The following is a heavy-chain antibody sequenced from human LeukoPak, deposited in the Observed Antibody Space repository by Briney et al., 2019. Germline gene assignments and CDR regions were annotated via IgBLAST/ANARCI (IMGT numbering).Heavy chain of an antibody. J-gene: IGHJ4*02. CDR2: INAGTAYT. CDR1: GYTFTTYA. Sequence: ASVKVSCKASGYTFTTYAMHWVRQAPGQRLEWMGWINAGTAYTKYSQKFQGRVTFTRDTSASTAYMELSSLRSEDTAVYYCARSGYCSSTSCYRHWGQGTLVTVSS. CDR3: ARSGYCSSTSCYRH. V-gene: IGHV1-3*01. D-gene: IGHD2-2*01.